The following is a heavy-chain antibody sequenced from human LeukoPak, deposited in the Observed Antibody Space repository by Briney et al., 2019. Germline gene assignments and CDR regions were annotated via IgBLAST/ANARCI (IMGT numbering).Heavy chain of an antibody. CDR1: GFTFSSYA. J-gene: IGHJ6*02. CDR2: INHSGST. Sequence: GSLRLSCAASGFTFSSYAMSWVRQAPGKGLEWIGEINHSGSTNYNPSLKSRVTISVDTSKNQFSLKLSSVTAADTAVYYCARGYYYYYGMDVWGQGTTVTVSS. CDR3: ARGYYYYYGMDV. V-gene: IGHV4-34*01.